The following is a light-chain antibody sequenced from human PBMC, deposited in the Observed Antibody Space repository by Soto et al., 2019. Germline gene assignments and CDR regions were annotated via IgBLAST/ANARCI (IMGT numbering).Light chain of an antibody. Sequence: DIQMTQSPSSLSASVGDRVIITCRTSQSISNYLNWYQHKPGKAPKVLISAASNLQSGVPSRFSGSGSGTVFTLTISSLQPEDFATYLCQQSYNLSHLKFRRGTKVHI. CDR1: QSISNY. CDR2: AAS. J-gene: IGKJ4*02. CDR3: QQSYNLSHLK. V-gene: IGKV1-39*01.